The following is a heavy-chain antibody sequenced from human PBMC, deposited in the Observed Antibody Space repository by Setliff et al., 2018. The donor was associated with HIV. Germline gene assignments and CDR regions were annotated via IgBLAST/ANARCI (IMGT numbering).Heavy chain of an antibody. D-gene: IGHD3-3*01. CDR3: ARGSYRGSGFFVRYFDF. V-gene: IGHV4-59*11. CDR2: IYYNGGT. CDR1: GGSISSHY. Sequence: SETLSLPCTVSGGSISSHYWSWIRQPPGKGLEWIGSIYYNGGTNYNPSLKSRVTISVDRSKNQFFLRLTSVTAADTAVYYCARGSYRGSGFFVRYFDFWGQGSLVTVSS. J-gene: IGHJ4*02.